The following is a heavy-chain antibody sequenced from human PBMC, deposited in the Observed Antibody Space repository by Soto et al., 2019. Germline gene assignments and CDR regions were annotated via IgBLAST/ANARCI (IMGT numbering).Heavy chain of an antibody. CDR2: MSYDGKNA. Sequence: QVQLVESGGGVVQPGRSVRLACAASGVAFRSYAMHWVRQAPGKGLEWLSVMSYDGKNAYHADSVRGRFTISRDNSKNTLYLQMDSLRPDDTAVYYCARDGDYGGNCFDYWGQGTPVTVSS. CDR1: GVAFRSYA. CDR3: ARDGDYGGNCFDY. D-gene: IGHD3-16*01. V-gene: IGHV3-30*04. J-gene: IGHJ4*02.